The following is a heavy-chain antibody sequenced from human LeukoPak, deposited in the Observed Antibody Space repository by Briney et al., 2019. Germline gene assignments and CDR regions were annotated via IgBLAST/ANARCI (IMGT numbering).Heavy chain of an antibody. CDR3: ARGSLRYFDY. D-gene: IGHD3-10*01. Sequence: GASVKVSCKASGYTFTSYGISWVRQAPGQGLEWMGWINPNSGDTNYAQKFQDRVTMTRDTSISTAYMELTRLRFDDTAVYYCARGSLRYFDYWGQGTLVTVSS. J-gene: IGHJ4*02. V-gene: IGHV1-2*02. CDR1: GYTFTSYG. CDR2: INPNSGDT.